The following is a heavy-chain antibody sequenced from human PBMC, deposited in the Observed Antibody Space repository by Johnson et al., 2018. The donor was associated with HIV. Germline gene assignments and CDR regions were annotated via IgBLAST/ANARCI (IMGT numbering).Heavy chain of an antibody. V-gene: IGHV3-30*03. Sequence: QVQLVESGGGVVRPGGSLRLSCAASGFTFNDYGMHWVRQAPGKGLEWVAVISYDGSNKYYADSVKGRFTISRDNSKNTLYLQMNSLRAEDTAVYYCASCESDSSGSGAFDIWGQGTMVTVSS. J-gene: IGHJ3*02. D-gene: IGHD3-22*01. CDR3: ASCESDSSGSGAFDI. CDR2: ISYDGSNK. CDR1: GFTFNDYG.